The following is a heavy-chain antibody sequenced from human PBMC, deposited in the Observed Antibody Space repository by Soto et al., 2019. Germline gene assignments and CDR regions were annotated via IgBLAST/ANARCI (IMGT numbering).Heavy chain of an antibody. V-gene: IGHV3-30-3*01. Sequence: QVQLVESGGGVVQPGRSLRLSCAASGFTFSSYAMHWVRQAPGKGLEWVAVISYDGSNRYYADSVKGRFTISRDNSKNTLYQQMNSLRAEDTAVYYCARRYCRGGRCYAGYYYYGMDVWGQGTTVTVSS. D-gene: IGHD2-15*01. J-gene: IGHJ6*02. CDR3: ARRYCRGGRCYAGYYYYGMDV. CDR1: GFTFSSYA. CDR2: ISYDGSNR.